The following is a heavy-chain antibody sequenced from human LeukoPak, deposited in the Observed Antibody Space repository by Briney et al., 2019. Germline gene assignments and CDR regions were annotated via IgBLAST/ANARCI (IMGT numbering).Heavy chain of an antibody. CDR2: ISSSSNTI. J-gene: IGHJ6*03. V-gene: IGHV3-23*01. CDR3: ATNMDV. Sequence: GGSLRLSCAASGFTFSSYAMSWVRQAPGKGLEWVSYISSSSNTIYYADSVKGRFTISRDNSKNTLYLQMNSLRAEDTAVYYCATNMDVWGKGTTVTVSS. CDR1: GFTFSSYA.